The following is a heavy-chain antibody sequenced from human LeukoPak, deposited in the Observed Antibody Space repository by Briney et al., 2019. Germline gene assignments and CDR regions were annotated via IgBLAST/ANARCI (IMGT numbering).Heavy chain of an antibody. V-gene: IGHV3-11*01. CDR3: ARDFSPAIAAAGTGWFDP. CDR1: GFTFSDYY. D-gene: IGHD6-13*01. Sequence: GGSLRLSCAASGFTFSDYYMSWIRQAPGEGVEWVSYISSSGSTIYYADSVKGRFTISRDNAKTSLYLQMNSLRAEDTAVYYCARDFSPAIAAAGTGWFDPWGQGTLVTVSS. CDR2: ISSSGSTI. J-gene: IGHJ5*02.